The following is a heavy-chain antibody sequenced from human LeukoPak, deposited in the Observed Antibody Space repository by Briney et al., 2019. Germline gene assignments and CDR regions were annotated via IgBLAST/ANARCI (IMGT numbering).Heavy chain of an antibody. CDR1: GYTFVGYY. CDR3: AREYSASEH. V-gene: IGHV1-2*02. Sequence: GASVKASCKASGYTFVGYYLHWVRQAPGQGLEWMAWIDPYTGNTHYAQKFQGRITVTRDTSISTTYMELSWLTFDDTALYYCAREYSASEHWGQGTLVTVSS. J-gene: IGHJ1*01. CDR2: IDPYTGNT. D-gene: IGHD5-12*01.